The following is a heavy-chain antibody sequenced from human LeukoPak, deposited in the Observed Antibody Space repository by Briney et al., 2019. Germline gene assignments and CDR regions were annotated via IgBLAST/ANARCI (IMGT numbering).Heavy chain of an antibody. J-gene: IGHJ5*02. CDR2: IIPILGIA. V-gene: IGHV1-69*04. CDR1: GGTFSSYA. Sequence: GASVKVSCKASGGTFSSYAISWVRQAPGQGLEWMGRIIPILGIANYAQKFQGRVTITADKSTSTAYMELSSLRSEDTAVYYCARGLPGYSSGWHPAESWFDPWGQGTLVTVSS. D-gene: IGHD6-19*01. CDR3: ARGLPGYSSGWHPAESWFDP.